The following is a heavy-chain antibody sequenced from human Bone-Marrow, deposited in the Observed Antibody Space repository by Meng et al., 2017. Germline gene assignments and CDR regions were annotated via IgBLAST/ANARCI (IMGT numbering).Heavy chain of an antibody. Sequence: ASVKVSCKASGYTFTSYAMNWVRQAPGQGLEWMGWISAYNGNTNYAQKLQGRVTMTTDTSTSTAYMELRSLRSDDTAVYYCARSSYYDSSGYYYSRYWGQGTLVTVSS. D-gene: IGHD3-22*01. CDR3: ARSSYYDSSGYYYSRY. V-gene: IGHV1-18*01. CDR1: GYTFTSYA. CDR2: ISAYNGNT. J-gene: IGHJ4*02.